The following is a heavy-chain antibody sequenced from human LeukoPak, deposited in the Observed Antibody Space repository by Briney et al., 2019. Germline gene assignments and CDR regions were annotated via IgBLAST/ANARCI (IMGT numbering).Heavy chain of an antibody. D-gene: IGHD1-26*01. V-gene: IGHV3-38-3*01. Sequence: GGSLRLSCAASGFTVSSNEMSWVRQAPGKGLEWVSSISGGSTYYADSVKGRFTISRDIAKNSLYLQMNSLRAEDTAVYYCARASSGSYYLSDYWGQGTLVTVSS. CDR1: GFTVSSNE. CDR3: ARASSGSYYLSDY. CDR2: ISGGST. J-gene: IGHJ4*02.